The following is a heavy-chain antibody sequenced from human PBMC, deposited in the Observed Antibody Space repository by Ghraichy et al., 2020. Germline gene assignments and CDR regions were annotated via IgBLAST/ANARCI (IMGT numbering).Heavy chain of an antibody. CDR1: GFSFSNHI. Sequence: LSLTCAASGFSFSNHIMYWVRQAPGQGLEWVASITTDSSSIYYVDSVKGRFTISRDNATNLLYLQMYSLTAEDTAVYYCARQRWQQSEFDYWGQGTLVSVSS. J-gene: IGHJ4*02. D-gene: IGHD4-23*01. V-gene: IGHV3-21*01. CDR2: ITTDSSSI. CDR3: ARQRWQQSEFDY.